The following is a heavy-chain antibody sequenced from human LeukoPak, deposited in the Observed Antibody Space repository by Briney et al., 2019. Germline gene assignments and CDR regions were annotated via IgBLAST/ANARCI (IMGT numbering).Heavy chain of an antibody. D-gene: IGHD6-19*01. CDR3: ARGGSGIAVAGTWDY. CDR1: GGSISSYY. CDR2: IYYSGST. V-gene: IGHV4-59*01. Sequence: SETLSLTCTVSGGSISSYYWSWVRQPPGKGLEWIGYIYYSGSTNYNPSLKSRVTISEDTSKNQFSLKLSSVTAADTAVYYCARGGSGIAVAGTWDYWGQGTLVTVSS. J-gene: IGHJ4*02.